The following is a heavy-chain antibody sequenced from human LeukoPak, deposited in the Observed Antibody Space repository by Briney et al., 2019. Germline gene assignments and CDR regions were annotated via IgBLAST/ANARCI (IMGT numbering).Heavy chain of an antibody. CDR1: GFTVSNKY. CDR2: LYNAGST. Sequence: PGGSLRLSCVASGFTVSNKYMSWVRQAPGKGLEWVSVLYNAGSTYYADSVKGRFTISRDNAKNTLYLQMSSLRAEDTAVYYCARDRGPRTGFMVREAYDFWGQGTLVTVSS. J-gene: IGHJ4*02. CDR3: ARDRGPRTGFMVREAYDF. D-gene: IGHD3-10*01. V-gene: IGHV3-66*01.